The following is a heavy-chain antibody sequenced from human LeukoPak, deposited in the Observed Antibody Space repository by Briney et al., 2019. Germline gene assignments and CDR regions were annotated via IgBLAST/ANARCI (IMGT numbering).Heavy chain of an antibody. V-gene: IGHV4-30-4*01. CDR1: GGSISSGDYY. J-gene: IGHJ3*02. CDR3: ARAGYCSSTSCYSAFDI. CDR2: IYYSGST. D-gene: IGHD2-2*02. Sequence: PSETLSLTCTVSGGSISSGDYYWSWIRQPPGKGLEWIGYIYYSGSTYYNPSLKSRVTISVDTSKNQFSLKLSSVTAADTAVYYCARAGYCSSTSCYSAFDIWGQGTMVTVSS.